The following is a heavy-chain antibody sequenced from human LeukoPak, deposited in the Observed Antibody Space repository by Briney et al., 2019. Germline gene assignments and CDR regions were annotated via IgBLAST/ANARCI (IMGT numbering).Heavy chain of an antibody. CDR1: GGSFSGYY. Sequence: PSETLSLTCAVYGGSFSGYYWSWIRQPPGKGLEWIGEINHSGSTNYNPSLKSRVTISVDTSKNQFSLKLSSVTAADTAVYYCARDTLSGDILTGYYQGPPDYWGQGTLVTVSS. V-gene: IGHV4-34*01. J-gene: IGHJ4*02. CDR2: INHSGST. D-gene: IGHD3-9*01. CDR3: ARDTLSGDILTGYYQGPPDY.